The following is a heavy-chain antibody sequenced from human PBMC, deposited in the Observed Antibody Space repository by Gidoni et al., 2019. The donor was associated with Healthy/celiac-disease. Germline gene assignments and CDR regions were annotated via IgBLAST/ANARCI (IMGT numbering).Heavy chain of an antibody. CDR3: AKDLDDSSGFDAFDI. Sequence: EVQLLEAGGGLVQPGGSQRLSCAAYRCTFSSYAMSWVRQAPGKGLEWVSAISGSGGRTYYADSVKGRFTISRDNSKNTLYLQMNSLRAEDTAVYYCAKDLDDSSGFDAFDIWGQGTMVTVSS. V-gene: IGHV3-23*01. D-gene: IGHD3-22*01. CDR2: ISGSGGRT. J-gene: IGHJ3*02. CDR1: RCTFSSYA.